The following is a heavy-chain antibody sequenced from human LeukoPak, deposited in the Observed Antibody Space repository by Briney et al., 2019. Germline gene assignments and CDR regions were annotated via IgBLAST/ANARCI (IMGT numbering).Heavy chain of an antibody. CDR3: ARAPHETAEFDY. Sequence: SETLSLTCTVSGGSISSYYWSWIRQPPGKGLEWIGYIYYSGSTNYNPSLKSRVTISVDTSKNQFSLKLSSVTAADTAVYYCARAPHETAEFDYWGQGTLVTVSS. CDR2: IYYSGST. D-gene: IGHD5-18*01. CDR1: GGSISSYY. V-gene: IGHV4-59*01. J-gene: IGHJ4*02.